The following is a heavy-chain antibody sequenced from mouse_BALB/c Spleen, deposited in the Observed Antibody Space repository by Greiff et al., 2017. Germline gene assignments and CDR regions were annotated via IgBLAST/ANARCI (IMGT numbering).Heavy chain of an antibody. CDR3: ASDGSSYVGAMDY. V-gene: IGHV14-3*02. J-gene: IGHJ4*01. Sequence: VQLQQSGAELVKPGASVKLSCTASGFNIKDTYMHWVKQRPEQGLEWIGRIDPANGNTKYDPKFQGKATITADTSSNTAYLQLSSLTSEDTAVYYCASDGSSYVGAMDYWGQGTSGTVSS. D-gene: IGHD1-1*01. CDR2: IDPANGNT. CDR1: GFNIKDTY.